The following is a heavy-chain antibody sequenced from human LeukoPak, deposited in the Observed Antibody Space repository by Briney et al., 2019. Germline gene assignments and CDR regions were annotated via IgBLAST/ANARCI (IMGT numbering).Heavy chain of an antibody. CDR2: IYTSGST. CDR1: GGSISSYY. D-gene: IGHD1-14*01. CDR3: ARPTRINWYFDL. J-gene: IGHJ2*01. V-gene: IGHV4-4*09. Sequence: SETLSLTCTVSGGSISSYYWSWIRQPPGKGLEWIGYIYTSGSTNYNPSLKSRVTISVDTSKNQFYLKLSSVTAADTAVYYCARPTRINWYFDLWGRGTLVTVSS.